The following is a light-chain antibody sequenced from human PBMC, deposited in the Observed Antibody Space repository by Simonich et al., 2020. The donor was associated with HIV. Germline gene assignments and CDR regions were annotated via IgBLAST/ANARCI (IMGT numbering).Light chain of an antibody. J-gene: IGLJ3*02. V-gene: IGLV3-10*01. CDR3: YSTDSSGNHRV. Sequence: SYELTQPPSVSVSPGPTARITCSGDALPEKYAYWYQQKSGQAPVLVIYEDNKRPSGIPERFSGSSSGTVATLTISGAQVEDEVDYYCYSTDSSGNHRVFGGGTKLTVL. CDR1: ALPEKY. CDR2: EDN.